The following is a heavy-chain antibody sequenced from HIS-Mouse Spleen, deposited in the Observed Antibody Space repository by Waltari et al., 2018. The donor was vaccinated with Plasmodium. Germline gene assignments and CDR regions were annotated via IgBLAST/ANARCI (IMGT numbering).Heavy chain of an antibody. V-gene: IGHV3-48*01. CDR2: ISSSSSTI. J-gene: IGHJ5*02. CDR1: GFTFGRYS. CDR3: ARVNSGSYYWFDP. D-gene: IGHD1-26*01. Sequence: EVQLVESGGGLVQPGGSLRLSCAASGFTFGRYSMNWVRQAPGKGLEWVSYISSSSSTIYYADSVKGRFTISRDNAKNSLYLQMNSLRAEDTAVYYCARVNSGSYYWFDPWGQGTLVTVSS.